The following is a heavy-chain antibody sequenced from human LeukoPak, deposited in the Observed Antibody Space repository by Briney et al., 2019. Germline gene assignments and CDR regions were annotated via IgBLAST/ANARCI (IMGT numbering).Heavy chain of an antibody. Sequence: GGSLRLSCAASGFTFSDYWMHWVRQAPGKGLVWVSRIDTDGSSATYADSVKGRFTISRDNAKNTVYLQMNSLSVEDTGVYYCASVLTTVTPHFHYWGQGTLVTVSS. CDR1: GFTFSDYW. CDR2: IDTDGSSA. CDR3: ASVLTTVTPHFHY. J-gene: IGHJ4*02. V-gene: IGHV3-74*01. D-gene: IGHD4-17*01.